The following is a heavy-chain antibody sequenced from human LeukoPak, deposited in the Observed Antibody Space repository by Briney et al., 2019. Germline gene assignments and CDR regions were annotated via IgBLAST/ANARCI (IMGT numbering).Heavy chain of an antibody. V-gene: IGHV1-24*01. Sequence: ASVKVSCKVSGYTLTELSMHWMRQAPGKGLEWMGGFDPEDGETIYAQKFQGRVTMTEDTSTDTAYMELSSLRSEDTAVYYCATSNCSSTSCYDYYYGMDVWGQGTTVTVSS. CDR3: ATSNCSSTSCYDYYYGMDV. J-gene: IGHJ6*02. CDR1: GYTLTELS. D-gene: IGHD2-2*01. CDR2: FDPEDGET.